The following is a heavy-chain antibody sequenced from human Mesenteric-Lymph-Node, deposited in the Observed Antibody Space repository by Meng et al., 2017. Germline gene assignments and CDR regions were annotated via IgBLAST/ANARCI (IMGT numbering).Heavy chain of an antibody. Sequence: QGQLQESGPGLVKPSQTLSLTCTVSGASISRGGYYWSWLRQPPGKGLEWIGNIYASGSTYYNPSLQSRVTISVDTSKNQFSLNLYSVTAADTAVYYCSREEVCWGQGTLVTVSS. J-gene: IGHJ4*02. V-gene: IGHV4-30-4*01. CDR3: SREEVC. CDR2: IYASGST. CDR1: GASISRGGYY.